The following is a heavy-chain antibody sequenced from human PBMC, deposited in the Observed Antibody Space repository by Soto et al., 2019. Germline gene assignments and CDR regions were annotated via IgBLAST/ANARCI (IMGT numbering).Heavy chain of an antibody. D-gene: IGHD2-15*01. CDR3: AKRRGAGGHLDY. CDR1: GYAFTSYY. CDR2: INPSGGST. Sequence: ASVKVSCKASGYAFTSYYRHWVRQAPGQGLEWMGIINPSGGSTHYADSVRGRFTISRDNSKHTLSLQMNSRTAEDTAGYFCAKRRGAGGHLDYGGQGALVTVSS. V-gene: IGHV1-46*04. J-gene: IGHJ4*02.